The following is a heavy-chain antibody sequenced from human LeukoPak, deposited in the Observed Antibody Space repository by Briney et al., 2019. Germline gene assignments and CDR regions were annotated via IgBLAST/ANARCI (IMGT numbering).Heavy chain of an antibody. D-gene: IGHD3-10*01. CDR2: IIPIFGTA. Sequence: GASVKVSCKASGYTFTGYYMHWVRQAPGQGLEWMGGIIPIFGTANYAQKFQGRVTITADKSTSTAYMELSSLRSEDTAVYYCASAPEDGSGSYLPFDYWGQGTLVTVSS. CDR3: ASAPEDGSGSYLPFDY. V-gene: IGHV1-69*06. CDR1: GYTFTGYY. J-gene: IGHJ4*02.